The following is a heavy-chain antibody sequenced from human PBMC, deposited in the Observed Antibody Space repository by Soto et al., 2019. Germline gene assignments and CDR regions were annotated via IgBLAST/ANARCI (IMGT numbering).Heavy chain of an antibody. Sequence: RRLSCAASGFTFSSYWMSWVRQAPGKGLEWVANIKRDGSEKWYVDSVKGRFTISRDNAKNSLYLQMNSLRAEDTAVYYCARGVYYDSSGPSSDASDIWGQGTKVTVSS. CDR1: GFTFSSYW. CDR2: IKRDGSEK. CDR3: ARGVYYDSSGPSSDASDI. D-gene: IGHD3-22*01. V-gene: IGHV3-7*04. J-gene: IGHJ3*02.